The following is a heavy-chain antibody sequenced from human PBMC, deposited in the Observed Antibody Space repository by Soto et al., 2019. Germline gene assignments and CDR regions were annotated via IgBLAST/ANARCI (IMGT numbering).Heavy chain of an antibody. CDR2: IRGSGDST. V-gene: IGHV3-23*01. D-gene: IGHD2-15*01. J-gene: IGHJ4*02. CDR1: GFTFSSYA. CDR3: ANEGSPSGNGGICFYYFDY. Sequence: GGSLRLSCAASGFTFSSYAMTWVRQAPGMGLEWVSAIRGSGDSTYYADSVKGRFTISRDNSKGTLYLQMDSLRAEDTAVYYCANEGSPSGNGGICFYYFDYWGQGTPVTVSS.